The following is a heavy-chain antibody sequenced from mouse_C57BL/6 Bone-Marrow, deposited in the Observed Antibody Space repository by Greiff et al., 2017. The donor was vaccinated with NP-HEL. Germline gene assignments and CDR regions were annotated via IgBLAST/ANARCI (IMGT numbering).Heavy chain of an antibody. D-gene: IGHD1-1*01. V-gene: IGHV14-1*01. Sequence: EVQLQQSGAELVRPGASVKLSCTASGFNIKDYYMHWVKQRPEQGLEWIGRIDPEDGGTEYAPKFQGKATMTADTSSNTAYLQLSSLTSEDTAVYYCTYYYGSSYRYFDVWGTGTTVTVSS. CDR3: TYYYGSSYRYFDV. J-gene: IGHJ1*03. CDR1: GFNIKDYY. CDR2: IDPEDGGT.